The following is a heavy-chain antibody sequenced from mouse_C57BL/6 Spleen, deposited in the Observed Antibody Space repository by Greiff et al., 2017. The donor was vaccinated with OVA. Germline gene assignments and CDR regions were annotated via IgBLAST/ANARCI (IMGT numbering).Heavy chain of an antibody. CDR2: INYDGSST. J-gene: IGHJ1*03. V-gene: IGHV5-16*01. CDR3: ARGNYYGSRRYFDV. Sequence: EVHLVESEGGLVQPGSSMKLSCTASGFTFSDYYMAWVRQVPEKGLEWVANINYDGSSTYYLDSLKSRFIISRDNAKNILYLQMSSLKSEDTATYYCARGNYYGSRRYFDVWGTGTTVTVSS. D-gene: IGHD1-1*01. CDR1: GFTFSDYY.